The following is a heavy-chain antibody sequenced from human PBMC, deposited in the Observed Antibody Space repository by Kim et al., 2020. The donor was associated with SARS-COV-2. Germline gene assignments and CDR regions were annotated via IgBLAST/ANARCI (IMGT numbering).Heavy chain of an antibody. J-gene: IGHJ6*02. CDR1: GFTVSSNY. D-gene: IGHD3-10*01. CDR3: ARDKGMVRGVTNYYYYYGMDV. V-gene: IGHV3-53*04. Sequence: GGSLRLSCAASGFTVSSNYMSWVRQAPGKGLEWVSVIYSGGSTYYADSVKGRFTISRHNSKNTLYLQMNSLRAEDTAVYYCARDKGMVRGVTNYYYYYGMDVWGQGTTVTVSS. CDR2: IYSGGST.